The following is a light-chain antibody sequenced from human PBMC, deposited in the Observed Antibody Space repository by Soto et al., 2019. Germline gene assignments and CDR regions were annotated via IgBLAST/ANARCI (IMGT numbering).Light chain of an antibody. J-gene: IGKJ5*01. Sequence: DIQMTQSPSSLSASVGDRVTITCRASESISRHLNWYQQKPGKAPNHLIYAASSLQNGVPSRFSGSGSGTDFTLTISNLQPEDFATYYCQQSYSTLSITFGQGTRLEIK. V-gene: IGKV1-39*01. CDR1: ESISRH. CDR3: QQSYSTLSIT. CDR2: AAS.